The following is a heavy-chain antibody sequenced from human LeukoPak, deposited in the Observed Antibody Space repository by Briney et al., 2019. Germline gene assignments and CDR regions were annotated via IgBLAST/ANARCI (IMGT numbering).Heavy chain of an antibody. CDR3: ARGGEWELLAYYFDY. V-gene: IGHV3-30*04. CDR1: GFTFSSYA. Sequence: GGSLRLSCAASGFTFSSYAMSWVRQAPGKGLEWVAVISYDGSNKYYADSVKGRFTISRDNSKNTLYLQMNSLRAEDTAVYYCARGGEWELLAYYFDYWGQGTLVTVSS. D-gene: IGHD1-26*01. J-gene: IGHJ4*02. CDR2: ISYDGSNK.